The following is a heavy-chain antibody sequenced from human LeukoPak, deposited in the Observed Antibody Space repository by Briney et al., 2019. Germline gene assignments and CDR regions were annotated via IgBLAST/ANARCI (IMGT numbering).Heavy chain of an antibody. CDR2: IYPGDSDT. CDR1: GYSFTSYW. Sequence: GESLKISCKGSGYSFTSYWIGWVRQMPGKGLEWMGIIYPGDSDTRYSPSFQGQVTISADKSISTAYLQWSSLKASDTAMYYCPRHYGSGSYYSFAVFDIWGQGTMVTVSS. J-gene: IGHJ3*02. D-gene: IGHD3-10*01. CDR3: PRHYGSGSYYSFAVFDI. V-gene: IGHV5-51*01.